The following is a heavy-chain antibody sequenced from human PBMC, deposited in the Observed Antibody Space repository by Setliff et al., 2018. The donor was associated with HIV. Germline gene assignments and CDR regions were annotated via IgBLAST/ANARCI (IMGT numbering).Heavy chain of an antibody. CDR1: GGSFSDYY. V-gene: IGHV4-34*01. CDR2: INHSGST. D-gene: IGHD1-1*01. CDR3: ARESELRRIDS. J-gene: IGHJ4*02. Sequence: SETLSLTCAVYGGSFSDYYWSWIRQPPGKGLEWIGEINHSGSTNYNPSLKSRVTISVDTSKNQFSLKLSSVTAADTAVYYCARESELRRIDSWGQGTLVTVSS.